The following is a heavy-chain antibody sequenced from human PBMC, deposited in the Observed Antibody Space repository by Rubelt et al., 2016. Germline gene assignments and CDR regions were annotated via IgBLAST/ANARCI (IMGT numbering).Heavy chain of an antibody. CDR2: IYSGGST. Sequence: GKGLEWVSVIYSGGSTYYADSVKGRFTISRDNSKNTLYLQMNSLRAEDTAVYYCAKDLSRLFGYGMDVWGQGTTVTVSS. V-gene: IGHV3-53*01. J-gene: IGHJ6*02. CDR3: AKDLSRLFGYGMDV. D-gene: IGHD3-16*01.